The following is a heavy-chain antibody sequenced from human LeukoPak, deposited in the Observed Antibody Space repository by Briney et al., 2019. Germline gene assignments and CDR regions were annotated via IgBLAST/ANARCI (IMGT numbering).Heavy chain of an antibody. D-gene: IGHD3-22*01. CDR3: ARANYYDSSGYYLVGDY. V-gene: IGHV1-69*13. CDR2: IIPIFGTA. Sequence: GASVKVSCKASGGTFSNYATSWVRQAPGPGLEWMGGIIPIFGTANYAQKFQGRVTITADESTSTAYMELSSLRSEDTAVYYCARANYYDSSGYYLVGDYWGQGTLVTVSS. CDR1: GGTFSNYA. J-gene: IGHJ4*02.